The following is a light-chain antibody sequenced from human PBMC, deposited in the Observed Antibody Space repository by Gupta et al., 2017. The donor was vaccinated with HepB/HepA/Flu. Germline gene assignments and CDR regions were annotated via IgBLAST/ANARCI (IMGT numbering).Light chain of an antibody. J-gene: IGLJ2*01. CDR3: CSYGGSSDLV. CDR2: GVD. CDR1: SSEIGGYDF. V-gene: IGLV2-23*02. Sequence: QSALTQPASVSGSPGQSITVSCTGSSSEIGGYDFVSWYQQHPDEAPRVIIYGVDKRPSGVSNRFSGSKSGSTASLTISGLQAEDEAHYYCCSYGGSSDLVFGGGTKVTVL.